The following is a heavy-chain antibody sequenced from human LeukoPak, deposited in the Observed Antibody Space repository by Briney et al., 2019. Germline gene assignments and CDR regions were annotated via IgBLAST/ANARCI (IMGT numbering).Heavy chain of an antibody. CDR3: ARDHSSSWYPGNWFDP. Sequence: GASVKVPCKASGYTFTSYGISWVRQAPGQGLEWMGWISAYNGNTNYAQKLQGRVTMTTDTSTGTAYMELRSLRSDDTAVYYCARDHSSSWYPGNWFDPWGQGTLVTVSS. CDR2: ISAYNGNT. J-gene: IGHJ5*02. D-gene: IGHD6-13*01. V-gene: IGHV1-18*01. CDR1: GYTFTSYG.